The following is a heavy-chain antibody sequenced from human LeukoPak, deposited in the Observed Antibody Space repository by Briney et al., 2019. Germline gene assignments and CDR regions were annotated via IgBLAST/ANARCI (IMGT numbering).Heavy chain of an antibody. CDR1: GYTFTGYY. J-gene: IGHJ3*02. CDR2: INPNSGGT. CDR3: VRELGGTAYYDSSGYSEVDAFDI. Sequence: GSVKVSCKASGYTFTGYYMHWVRQAPGQGLEWMGWINPNSGGTNYAQKFQGRVTMTRDTSISTAYMELSRLRSDDTAVCYCVRELGGTAYYDSSGYSEVDAFDIWGQGTMVTVSS. V-gene: IGHV1-2*02. D-gene: IGHD3-22*01.